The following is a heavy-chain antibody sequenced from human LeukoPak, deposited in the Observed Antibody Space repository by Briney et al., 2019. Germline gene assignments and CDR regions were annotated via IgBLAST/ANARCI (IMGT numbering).Heavy chain of an antibody. J-gene: IGHJ5*02. Sequence: GGSLRLSCAASEFAFSSYSMSWVRQAPGKGLQWVSSICSGGDFISYADSLKGRFTISRDNARNSLYLQMNSLRAEDTAMYYCARSLKWYCSGGSCYSAPSTSDFNWFDPWGQGTLVTVSS. CDR1: EFAFSSYS. V-gene: IGHV3-21*01. CDR3: ARSLKWYCSGGSCYSAPSTSDFNWFDP. CDR2: ICSGGDFI. D-gene: IGHD2-15*01.